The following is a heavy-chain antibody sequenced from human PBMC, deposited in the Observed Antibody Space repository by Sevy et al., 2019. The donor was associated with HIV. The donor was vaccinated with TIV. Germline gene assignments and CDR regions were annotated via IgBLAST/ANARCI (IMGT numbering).Heavy chain of an antibody. Sequence: GGSLRLSCAASGFTFSTYWMHWVRQAPGKGLVWVSRINSDGSATSYADSVKGRFTISRDNAKNTLYLQMNSLKPEDTAVYYCLRGRSSVIMLVVTDFDSWGQGTLVTVSS. V-gene: IGHV3-74*01. CDR3: LRGRSSVIMLVVTDFDS. J-gene: IGHJ4*02. CDR1: GFTFSTYW. D-gene: IGHD2-15*01. CDR2: INSDGSAT.